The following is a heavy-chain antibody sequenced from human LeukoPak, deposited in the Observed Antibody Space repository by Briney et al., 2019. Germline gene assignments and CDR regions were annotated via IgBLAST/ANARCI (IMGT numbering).Heavy chain of an antibody. CDR2: ISYDGSNK. CDR3: AKDQGGYYDFWSGYSSEYFDY. CDR1: GFTFRGYG. Sequence: GGSLRLSCAASGFTFRGYGMHWVRQAPGKGLEWVAVISYDGSNKYYADSVKGRFTISRDNSKNTLYLQMNSLRAEDTAVYYCAKDQGGYYDFWSGYSSEYFDYWGQGTLVTVSS. D-gene: IGHD3-3*01. J-gene: IGHJ4*02. V-gene: IGHV3-30*18.